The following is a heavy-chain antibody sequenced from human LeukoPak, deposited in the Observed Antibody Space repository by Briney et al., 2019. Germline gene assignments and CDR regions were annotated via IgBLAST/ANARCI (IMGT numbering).Heavy chain of an antibody. V-gene: IGHV7-4-1*02. CDR2: INTNTGNP. CDR3: AREGDTYGYGHGQNDY. J-gene: IGHJ4*02. D-gene: IGHD5-18*01. Sequence: GASVKVSCKASGYTFTSYGISWVRQAPGQGLEWMGWINTNTGNPTYAQGFTGRFVFSLDTSVSTAYLQISSLKAEDTAVYYCAREGDTYGYGHGQNDYWGQGTLVTVSS. CDR1: GYTFTSYG.